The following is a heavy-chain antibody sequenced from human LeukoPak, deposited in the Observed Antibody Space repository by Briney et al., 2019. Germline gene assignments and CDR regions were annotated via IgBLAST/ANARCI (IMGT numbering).Heavy chain of an antibody. CDR3: ARGWMGSGTQDY. CDR1: GGSFSGYY. J-gene: IGHJ4*02. Sequence: PSETLSLTCAVYGGSFSGYYWSWIRQPPGKGLEWIGEINHSGSTNYDPSLKSRVTISVDTSKNQFSLKLSSVTAADTAVYYCARGWMGSGTQDYWGQGTLVTVSS. D-gene: IGHD6-19*01. V-gene: IGHV4-34*01. CDR2: INHSGST.